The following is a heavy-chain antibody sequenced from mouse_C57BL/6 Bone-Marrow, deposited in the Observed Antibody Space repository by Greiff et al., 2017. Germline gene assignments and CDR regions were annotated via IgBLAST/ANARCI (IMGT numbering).Heavy chain of an antibody. D-gene: IGHD1-1*01. J-gene: IGHJ3*01. Sequence: QVQLKQPGAELVKPGASVKLSCKASGYTFTSYWMHWVKQRPGRGLEWIGRIDPNSGGTKSNEKFKSKATLTVDKPSSTAYMQLSSLTSEDSAVYCSARDRYCGSSPAWFAYWGQGTLVTVSA. V-gene: IGHV1-72*01. CDR3: ARDRYCGSSPAWFAY. CDR2: IDPNSGGT. CDR1: GYTFTSYW.